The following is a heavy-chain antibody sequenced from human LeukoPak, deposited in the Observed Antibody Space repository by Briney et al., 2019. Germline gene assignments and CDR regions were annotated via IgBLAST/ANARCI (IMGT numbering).Heavy chain of an antibody. CDR2: LYHSGST. D-gene: IGHD1-20*01. V-gene: IGHV4-38-2*02. Sequence: SETLSLTCSVNGFAISSGYYWGWIRQPPGKRLEWIGSLYHSGSTYYNPSLKSRVTISVDTSKNQFSLKMRSVTAADTAIYYCVRDPITGTRYDSWGQGTLVTVSS. J-gene: IGHJ4*02. CDR3: VRDPITGTRYDS. CDR1: GFAISSGYY.